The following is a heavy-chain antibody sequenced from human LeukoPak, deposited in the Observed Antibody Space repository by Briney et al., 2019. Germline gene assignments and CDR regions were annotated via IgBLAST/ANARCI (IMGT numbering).Heavy chain of an antibody. D-gene: IGHD6-19*01. CDR3: ALSSGWYGSSGY. Sequence: GASVTVSCTASGGTFSSYAISWVRQAPGQGLEWMGRIIPILGIANYAQKFQGRVTITADKSTSTAYMELSSLRSEDTAVYYCALSSGWYGSSGYWGQGTLVTVSS. V-gene: IGHV1-69*04. CDR2: IIPILGIA. CDR1: GGTFSSYA. J-gene: IGHJ4*02.